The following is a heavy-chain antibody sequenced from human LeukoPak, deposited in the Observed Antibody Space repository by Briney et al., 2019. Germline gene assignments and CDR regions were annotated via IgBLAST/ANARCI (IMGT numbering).Heavy chain of an antibody. CDR2: TYYRSKCYN. J-gene: IGHJ4*02. D-gene: IGHD6-13*01. CDR1: ADRVTSNSFA. V-gene: IGHV6-1*01. Sequence: SQTLSLTCAIAADRVTSNSFALNWIRQSPSRGLEWLGRTYYRSKCYNDYAVFVKSRITISPDTSKNQFSLQMNSVTPVDTAVYYCARALSSWKFDYWGQGALVTVSS. CDR3: ARALSSWKFDY.